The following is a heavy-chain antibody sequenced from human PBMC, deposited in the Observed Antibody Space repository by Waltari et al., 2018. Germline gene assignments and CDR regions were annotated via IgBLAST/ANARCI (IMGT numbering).Heavy chain of an antibody. D-gene: IGHD3-3*01. J-gene: IGHJ6*03. Sequence: QVQLQESGPGLVKPSETLSLSCSVSGASINSGSYYWPLIRQPAGKGLEWLGHIFSSGSTNYKSSLKSRVTISADTSKIQFSLKLRSVTVADTAVYYCARANTIFGVIRTWYYMDVWGKGTPVTVSS. CDR1: GASINSGSYY. CDR2: IFSSGST. CDR3: ARANTIFGVIRTWYYMDV. V-gene: IGHV4-61*02.